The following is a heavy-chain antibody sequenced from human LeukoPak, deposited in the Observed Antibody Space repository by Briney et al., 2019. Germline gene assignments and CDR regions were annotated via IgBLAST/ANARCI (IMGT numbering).Heavy chain of an antibody. V-gene: IGHV3-21*04. CDR1: GFTFSSSA. CDR2: INNVGSHI. CDR3: AKVVAVAGSFDY. J-gene: IGHJ4*02. D-gene: IGHD6-19*01. Sequence: GGSLRLSCAASGFTFSSSAMNWVRQAPGKGLEWVSSINNVGSHIYYAGSVRGRFTISRDNAKNSLYLQMNSLRAEDTAVYYCAKVVAVAGSFDYWGQGTLVTVSS.